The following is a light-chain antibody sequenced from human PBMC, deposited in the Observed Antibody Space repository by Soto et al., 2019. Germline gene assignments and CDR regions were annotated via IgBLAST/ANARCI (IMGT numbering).Light chain of an antibody. V-gene: IGKV1-33*01. J-gene: IGKJ4*01. CDR1: QDTNNY. CDR3: QQYDGLAQCT. Sequence: DIQMTQSPSPLSSSVGDRVTITCQASQDTNNYLNWYQQKPGKAPKPMLYGASNWETGVTSRISGRGHGTYFTFLLTSMPPEDFATDYCQQYDGLAQCTFGGGTKVEIE. CDR2: GAS.